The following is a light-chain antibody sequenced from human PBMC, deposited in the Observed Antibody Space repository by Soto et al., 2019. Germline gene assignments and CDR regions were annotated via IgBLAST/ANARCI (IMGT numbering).Light chain of an antibody. V-gene: IGLV2-11*01. Sequence: QSVLTQPRSVSGSPGQSATISCTGTSSDVGGYNYVSWYQQHPGKAPKLMIYDVSKRPSGVPDRFSGSKSGNTASLTISGLQAEDEADYYCCSYAGSYTFVYVFGTGTKVTVL. CDR1: SSDVGGYNY. J-gene: IGLJ1*01. CDR2: DVS. CDR3: CSYAGSYTFVYV.